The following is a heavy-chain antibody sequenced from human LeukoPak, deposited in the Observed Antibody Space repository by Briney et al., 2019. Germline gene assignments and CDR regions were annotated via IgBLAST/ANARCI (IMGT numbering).Heavy chain of an antibody. CDR1: GFNVSSNY. CDR3: ARGIIYLNY. V-gene: IGHV3-53*04. J-gene: IGHJ4*02. Sequence: GGSLRLSCEASGFNVSSNYMTWVRQAPGKGLEWVSLIYGDGTTDYADSVKGRFHISRHNSKNTLYLQMNSLRAEDTAVYYCARGIIYLNYWGQGTLVTVSS. CDR2: IYGDGTT. D-gene: IGHD3-10*01.